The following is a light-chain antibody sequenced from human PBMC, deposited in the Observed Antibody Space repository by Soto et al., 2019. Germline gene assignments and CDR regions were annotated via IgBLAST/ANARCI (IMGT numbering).Light chain of an antibody. J-gene: IGLJ3*02. CDR1: SSNIGSSY. V-gene: IGLV1-47*01. Sequence: QSVLTQAPSACGTPGQRVTISCCGSSSNIGSSYVHWYQQVPGTAPKLLIYRNNQRPSGVPDRFSGTKSGTSASLAISGLRSEDEAVYYCATWDDTLSGGVFGGGTKLTVL. CDR2: RNN. CDR3: ATWDDTLSGGV.